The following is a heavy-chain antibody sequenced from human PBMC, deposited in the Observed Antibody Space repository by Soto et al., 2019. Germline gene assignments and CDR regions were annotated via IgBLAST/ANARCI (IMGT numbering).Heavy chain of an antibody. J-gene: IGHJ4*02. V-gene: IGHV3-72*01. Sequence: EMQLVESGGGLVQPGGSLRLSCAASGFTFSDYHMEWVRQAPGKGLEWIGRARNDPRARTTQHAASVRGRFTTSRDDSKNSLYLQRNSLKTEDTAVYYCVSSLQYWGQGTLVTVSS. CDR3: VSSLQY. CDR2: ARNDPRARTT. CDR1: GFTFSDYH.